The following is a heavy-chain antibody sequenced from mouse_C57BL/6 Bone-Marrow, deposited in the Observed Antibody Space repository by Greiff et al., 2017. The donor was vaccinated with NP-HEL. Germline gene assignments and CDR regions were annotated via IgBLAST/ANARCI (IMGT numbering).Heavy chain of an antibody. CDR1: GYTFTSYW. Sequence: QVQLQQPGTELVKPGASVKLSCKASGYTFTSYWMHWVKQRPGQGLEWIGNINPSNGGTNYNEKFKSKATLTVDQSSSTAYMQLSSLTSEDSAVYYCARGYYYGSSYGWYFDVWGTGTTVTVSS. D-gene: IGHD1-1*01. V-gene: IGHV1-53*01. J-gene: IGHJ1*03. CDR3: ARGYYYGSSYGWYFDV. CDR2: INPSNGGT.